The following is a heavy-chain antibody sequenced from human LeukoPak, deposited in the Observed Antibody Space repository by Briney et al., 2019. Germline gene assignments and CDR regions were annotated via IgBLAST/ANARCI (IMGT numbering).Heavy chain of an antibody. CDR2: IKQDGSEK. V-gene: IGHV3-7*01. D-gene: IGHD3-3*01. CDR1: GFTFSSYW. J-gene: IGHJ4*02. Sequence: GGSLRLSCAASGFTFSSYWMSWVRQAPGKGLEWVANIKQDGSEKYYVDSVKGRFTISRDNAKNSLYLQMNSLRAEDTAVYYCARDRSRARFWSDYWGQGTLVTASS. CDR3: ARDRSRARFWSDY.